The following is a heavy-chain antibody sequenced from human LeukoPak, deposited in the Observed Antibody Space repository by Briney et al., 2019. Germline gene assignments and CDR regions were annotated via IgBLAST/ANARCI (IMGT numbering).Heavy chain of an antibody. CDR2: IRSKAYGGTT. V-gene: IGHV3-49*04. D-gene: IGHD2-2*01. CDR1: GFTFGDYA. CDR3: TRMTCSSTSCYQDAFDI. J-gene: IGHJ3*02. Sequence: GGSLRLSCTASGFTFGDYAMSWVRQAPGKGLEWVGFIRSKAYGGTTEYAASVKGRFTISRDYSKSIAYLQMNSLKTEDTAVYYCTRMTCSSTSCYQDAFDIWGQGTMVTVSS.